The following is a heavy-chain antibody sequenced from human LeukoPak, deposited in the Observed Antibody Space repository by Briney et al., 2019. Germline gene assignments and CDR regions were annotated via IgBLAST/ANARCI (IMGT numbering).Heavy chain of an antibody. CDR1: GASISSYY. Sequence: PSETLSLTCSVSGASISSYYWSWIRQPPGKELEWIGYIFYSGTTKYNPSLKSRVTISADMSRDQFFLQLTSVTAADTAVYYCAREDISAPLDYWGQGLLVTVSS. CDR3: AREDISAPLDY. V-gene: IGHV4-59*01. D-gene: IGHD6-6*01. CDR2: IFYSGTT. J-gene: IGHJ4*02.